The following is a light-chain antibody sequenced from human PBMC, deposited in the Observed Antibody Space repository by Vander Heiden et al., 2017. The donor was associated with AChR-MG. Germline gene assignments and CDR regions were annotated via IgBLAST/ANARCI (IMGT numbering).Light chain of an antibody. V-gene: IGKV3-15*01. J-gene: IGKJ2*01. CDR1: QSVRRN. CDR2: GAS. Sequence: EIVMTQSPATLSVSPGERVTLSCRARQSVRRNLAWYQQKPGQAPRLLIYGASTRANGIPARFSGSGSGTQFTLTISSLQSEDFAVYYCHQYNNWPPYTFGQGTKVEIK. CDR3: HQYNNWPPYT.